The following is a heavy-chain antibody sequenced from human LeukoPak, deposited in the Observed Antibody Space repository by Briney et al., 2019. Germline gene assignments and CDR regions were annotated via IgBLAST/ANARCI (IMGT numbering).Heavy chain of an antibody. CDR1: GYTFTSYG. D-gene: IGHD6-19*01. V-gene: IGHV1-18*01. CDR2: INTYNGNT. Sequence: ASVTVSFTASGYTFTSYGISWVRQAPGQGLEWMGWINTYNGNTNYAQNLQGRVTMTTDTSTSTAYMELRSLRSDDTAVYYCARSSHGYSSGWLQFNFDYWGQGTLVTVSS. J-gene: IGHJ4*02. CDR3: ARSSHGYSSGWLQFNFDY.